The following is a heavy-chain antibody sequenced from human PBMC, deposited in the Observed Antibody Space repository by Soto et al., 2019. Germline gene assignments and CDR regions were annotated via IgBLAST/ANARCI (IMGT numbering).Heavy chain of an antibody. CDR3: AKDYSTVTTDPLSVVLFDY. V-gene: IGHV3-30-3*01. CDR2: MSPGGNSQ. D-gene: IGHD4-17*01. Sequence: GGSLRLSCAAPGFNFNIHALHWIRQAPGEGLEWVAVMSPGGNSQYYADSVKGRFTISRDTSKSTLYLQMNSLRAEDTAVYYCAKDYSTVTTDPLSVVLFDYWGQGALVTVS. J-gene: IGHJ4*02. CDR1: GFNFNIHA.